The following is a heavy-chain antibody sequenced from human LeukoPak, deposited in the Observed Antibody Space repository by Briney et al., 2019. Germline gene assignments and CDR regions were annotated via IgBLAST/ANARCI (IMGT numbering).Heavy chain of an antibody. Sequence: ASVKVSCKXSGYTFTGYYMHWVRQAPGQGLEGMGRINPDSGGTNYAQKFQGRVTMTRDTSISTAYMELSRLRSDDTAVYYCASDVLGSSRSPFDYWGQGTLVTVSS. J-gene: IGHJ4*02. V-gene: IGHV1-2*06. D-gene: IGHD6-13*01. CDR3: ASDVLGSSRSPFDY. CDR1: GYTFTGYY. CDR2: INPDSGGT.